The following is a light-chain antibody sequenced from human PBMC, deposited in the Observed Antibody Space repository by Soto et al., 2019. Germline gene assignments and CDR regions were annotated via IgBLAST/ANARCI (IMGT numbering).Light chain of an antibody. CDR1: QSVSNNY. J-gene: IGKJ5*01. V-gene: IGKV3-20*01. CDR2: GAS. Sequence: EIVLTQSPGTLSLSPGEGATLSCRASQSVSNNYLAWYQQKPGQAPRLLIYGASSRATGIPDRFSGSGSGTDFTLTISSLKSEDYAVYYCQQYKSWPPITFGQGTRLEIK. CDR3: QQYKSWPPIT.